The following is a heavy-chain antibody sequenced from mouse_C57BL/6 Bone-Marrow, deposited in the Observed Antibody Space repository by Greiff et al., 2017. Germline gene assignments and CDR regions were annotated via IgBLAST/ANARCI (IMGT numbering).Heavy chain of an antibody. CDR3: ARLPYYGNYDWYFDV. Sequence: EVKLVESGGDLVKPGGSLKLSCAASGFTFSSYGMSWVRQTPDKRLEWVATISSGGSYTYYPDSVKGRFTISRDNAKNTLYLQMSSLKSEDTAMYYCARLPYYGNYDWYFDVWGTGTTVTVSS. CDR2: ISSGGSYT. V-gene: IGHV5-6*01. D-gene: IGHD2-10*01. CDR1: GFTFSSYG. J-gene: IGHJ1*03.